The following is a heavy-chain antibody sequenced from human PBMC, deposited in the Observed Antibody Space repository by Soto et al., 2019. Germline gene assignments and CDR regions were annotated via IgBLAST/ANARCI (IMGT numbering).Heavy chain of an antibody. CDR1: GITFSSYA. J-gene: IGHJ4*02. CDR3: AKDYYCSGGYPTHDF. Sequence: EVQLLESGGGLVQPGGSLRLSCAASGITFSSYAMTWVRQAPGKGLEWVSGISGSGGSTYYADSVKGRFTISRDNSKNTLYLQMNRLGVEDTAVYYCAKDYYCSGGYPTHDFWGQGTLVTVSS. V-gene: IGHV3-23*01. D-gene: IGHD2-15*01. CDR2: ISGSGGST.